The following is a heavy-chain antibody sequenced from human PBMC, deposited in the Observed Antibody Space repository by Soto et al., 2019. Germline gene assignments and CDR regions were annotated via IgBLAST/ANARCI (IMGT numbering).Heavy chain of an antibody. V-gene: IGHV4-61*01. J-gene: IGHJ4*02. CDR1: GDSVSSGSYY. CDR2: IHHSGTT. D-gene: IGHD2-2*01. Sequence: SETLSLTCTVSGDSVSSGSYYWSWIRQPPGKGLEWIAYIHHSGTTNYNPSLKSRVTISVDTSKNQFSLKLTSVTAADTAMFYCARGGGYCGTTSCYTYFFDYWGQGALVTVSS. CDR3: ARGGGYCGTTSCYTYFFDY.